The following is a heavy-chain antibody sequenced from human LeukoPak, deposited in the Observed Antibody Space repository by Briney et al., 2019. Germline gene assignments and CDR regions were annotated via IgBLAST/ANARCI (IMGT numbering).Heavy chain of an antibody. V-gene: IGHV3-7*01. CDR3: ARDSAGYDY. J-gene: IGHJ4*02. Sequence: GGSLRLSCAASGFTFSTYWMSWVRQAPGKGLEWVANIKEDGSAKYYADSVKGRFTISRDNAKNSLYLQMNSLRAEDTAVYYCARDSAGYDYWGQGTLVTVSS. CDR2: IKEDGSAK. CDR1: GFTFSTYW. D-gene: IGHD1-26*01.